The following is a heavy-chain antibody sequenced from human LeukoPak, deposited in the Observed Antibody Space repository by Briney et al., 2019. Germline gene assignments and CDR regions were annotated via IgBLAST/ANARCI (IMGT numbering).Heavy chain of an antibody. Sequence: GGSLRLSCAASGFTFNTYGMHWVRQAPGKGLEWVAFIRYDGSNKYYADSVRGRFTISRDNSKNTLYLQMNSLRAEDTAVYYCAKDRGGQQLVLDAFDIWGQGTMVTVSS. CDR2: IRYDGSNK. J-gene: IGHJ3*02. D-gene: IGHD6-13*01. CDR3: AKDRGGQQLVLDAFDI. V-gene: IGHV3-30*02. CDR1: GFTFNTYG.